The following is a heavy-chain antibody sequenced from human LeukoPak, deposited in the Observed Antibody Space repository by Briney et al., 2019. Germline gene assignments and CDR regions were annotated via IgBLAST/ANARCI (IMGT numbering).Heavy chain of an antibody. J-gene: IGHJ4*02. Sequence: SETLSLTCAVSGYSIISGYYWGWIRRPPGNGLEWIGTINHSGSTYYNPSLKSRVTISVDTSKNQFSLNLNSVTAADTAFYYCARNGGYGKFDYWGQGALVTVSS. V-gene: IGHV4-38-2*01. CDR2: INHSGST. D-gene: IGHD1-26*01. CDR3: ARNGGYGKFDY. CDR1: GYSIISGYY.